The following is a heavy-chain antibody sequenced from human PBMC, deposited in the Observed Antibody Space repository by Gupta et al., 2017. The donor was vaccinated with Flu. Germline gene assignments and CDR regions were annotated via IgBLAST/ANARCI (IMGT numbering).Heavy chain of an antibody. D-gene: IGHD6-19*01. Sequence: EVKLVESGGGLVKPGGSLRLSGAASAFTCSTYGMNWVRQAPGKGLEWVSSLSRSSSYIYYADAVKGRFTISRHNAKNFVYLQMNSLRAEDTAVYYCARAWDVTVAGTFDYWGQGTLVTVSS. CDR2: LSRSSSYI. CDR1: AFTCSTYG. J-gene: IGHJ4*02. V-gene: IGHV3-21*01. CDR3: ARAWDVTVAGTFDY.